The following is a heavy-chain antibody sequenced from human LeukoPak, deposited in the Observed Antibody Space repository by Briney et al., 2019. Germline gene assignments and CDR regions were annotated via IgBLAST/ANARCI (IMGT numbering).Heavy chain of an antibody. V-gene: IGHV4-39*07. CDR3: ARRTPHAPKYGSGRDYYFRY. CDR2: IYYSGST. D-gene: IGHD3-10*01. J-gene: IGHJ4*02. CDR1: GGSISSSSYY. Sequence: SETLSLTCTVSGGSISSSSYYWGWIRQPPGKGLEWIGSIYYSGSTYYNPSLKSRVTISVDTSKNQFSLKLSSVTAADTAVYYCARRTPHAPKYGSGRDYYFRYWGQGTLVTVSS.